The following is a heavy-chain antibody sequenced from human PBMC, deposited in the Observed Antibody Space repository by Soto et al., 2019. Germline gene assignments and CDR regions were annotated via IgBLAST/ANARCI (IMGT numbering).Heavy chain of an antibody. V-gene: IGHV1-3*01. D-gene: IGHD3-3*01. CDR3: ARVGQNYYGMDV. Sequence: EASVKVSCKASGYTFTTYVMHWVRQAPGQRLEWMGWLNAGNDNTEYSQKLQGRVTITRDTSASTVYMELSSLSSEDTAVYYCARVGQNYYGMDVWG. CDR2: LNAGNDNT. CDR1: GYTFTTYV. J-gene: IGHJ6*02.